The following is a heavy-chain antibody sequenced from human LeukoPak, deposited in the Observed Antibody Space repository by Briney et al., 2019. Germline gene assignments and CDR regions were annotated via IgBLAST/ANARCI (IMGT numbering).Heavy chain of an antibody. D-gene: IGHD3-10*01. CDR2: IYHSGDT. CDR3: VRGSSVTMVRGVIVTYGLDV. J-gene: IGHJ6*02. Sequence: TSETLSLTCGVSGGFIRSSGYSWSWIRQSPGMGLEWIGNIYHSGDTYYSPSLKNRLTISVDRLKNQFSLRLTSVTAADTAVYYCVRGSSVTMVRGVIVTYGLDVWGQGTTVTVSS. V-gene: IGHV4-30-2*06. CDR1: GGFIRSSGYS.